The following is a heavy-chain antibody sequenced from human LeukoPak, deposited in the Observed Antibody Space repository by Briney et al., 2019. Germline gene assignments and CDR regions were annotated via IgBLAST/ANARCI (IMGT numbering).Heavy chain of an antibody. CDR3: AKDLTGSSSS. J-gene: IGHJ4*02. Sequence: GGSLRLSCAASGFTFSSHGMTWVRRAPGKGLEWVSTFSGSGATTEYANSVKGRFTISRDNSRNTLFRQMSSLRAEDTAVYYCAKDLTGSSSSWGRGTLVTVSS. V-gene: IGHV3-23*01. CDR1: GFTFSSHG. D-gene: IGHD6-13*01. CDR2: FSGSGATT.